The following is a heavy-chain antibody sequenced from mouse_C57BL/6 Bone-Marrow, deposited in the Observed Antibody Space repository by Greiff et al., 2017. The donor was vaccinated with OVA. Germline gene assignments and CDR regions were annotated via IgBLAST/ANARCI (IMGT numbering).Heavy chain of an antibody. D-gene: IGHD2-4*01. CDR2: IDPETGGT. CDR1: GYTFTDYE. Sequence: QVQLKESGAELVRPGASVTLSCKASGYTFTDYEMHWVKQTPVHGLEWIGAIDPETGGTAYNQKFKGKAILTADKSSSTAYMELRSLTSEDSAVYYCTLGLRRDYYAMDDWGQGTSVTVAS. V-gene: IGHV1-15*01. J-gene: IGHJ4*01. CDR3: TLGLRRDYYAMDD.